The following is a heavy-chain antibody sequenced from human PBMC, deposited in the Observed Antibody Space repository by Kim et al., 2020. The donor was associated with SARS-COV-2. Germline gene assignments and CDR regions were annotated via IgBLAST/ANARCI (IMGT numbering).Heavy chain of an antibody. CDR3: ARWQIQLWLTAYYYYGMDV. D-gene: IGHD5-18*01. Sequence: SVKVSCQASGGTFSSYAISWVRQAPGQGLEWMGGIIPIFGTANYAQKFQGRVTITADESTSTAYMELSSLRSEDTAVYYCARWQIQLWLTAYYYYGMDVWGQGTTVTVSS. CDR1: GGTFSSYA. J-gene: IGHJ6*02. V-gene: IGHV1-69*13. CDR2: IIPIFGTA.